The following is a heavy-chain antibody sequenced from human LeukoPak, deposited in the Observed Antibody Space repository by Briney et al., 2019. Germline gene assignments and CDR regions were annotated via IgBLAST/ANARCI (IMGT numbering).Heavy chain of an antibody. CDR2: IYYSGST. D-gene: IGHD2-2*01. CDR1: GGSISSYY. CDR3: ARDLSHCSSTSCYDY. J-gene: IGHJ4*02. Sequence: SETLSLTCTVSGGSISSYYWSWIRQPPGKGLEWIGYIYYSGSTNYNPSLESRVTISVDTSKNQFSLKLSSVTAADTAVYYCARDLSHCSSTSCYDYWGQGTLVTVSS. V-gene: IGHV4-59*01.